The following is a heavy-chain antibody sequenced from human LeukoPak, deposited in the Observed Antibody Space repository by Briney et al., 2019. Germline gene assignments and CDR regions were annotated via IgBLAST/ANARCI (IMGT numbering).Heavy chain of an antibody. V-gene: IGHV4-34*01. J-gene: IGHJ3*02. Sequence: SETLSLTCAVCGGSFSGYYWSWIRQPPAKGLEWIGEINHSGSTNYNPSLKSRVTISVDTSKNQFSLKLSSVTAADTAVYYCASSSGRGAFDIWGQGTMVTVSS. D-gene: IGHD6-19*01. CDR2: INHSGST. CDR1: GGSFSGYY. CDR3: ASSSGRGAFDI.